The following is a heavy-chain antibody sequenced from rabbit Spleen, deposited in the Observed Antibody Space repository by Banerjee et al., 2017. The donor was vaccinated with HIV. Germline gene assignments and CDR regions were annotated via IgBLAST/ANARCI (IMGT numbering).Heavy chain of an antibody. CDR3: ARFGTGVGDLDL. D-gene: IGHD2-1*01. CDR2: IYVGSGSA. CDR1: GFSFSSNA. J-gene: IGHJ4*01. V-gene: IGHV1S40*01. Sequence: QSLEESGGDLVKPGASLTLTCKASGFSFSSNAMFWVRQAPGKGLELIGNIYVGSGSANYASWVKSRFTISRTSSTTVTLQMTSLTAADTATYFCARFGTGVGDLDLWGPGTLVTVS.